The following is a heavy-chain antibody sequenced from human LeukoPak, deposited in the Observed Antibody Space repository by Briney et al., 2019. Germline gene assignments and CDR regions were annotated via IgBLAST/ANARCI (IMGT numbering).Heavy chain of an antibody. J-gene: IGHJ4*02. CDR1: GGSISSYY. CDR2: IYYGGST. CDR3: ARTRILYSSSSSYFGY. V-gene: IGHV4-59*08. D-gene: IGHD6-6*01. Sequence: ASETLSLTCPVSGGSISSYYWSWIRQPPGKGLEWIGYIYYGGSTNYNPSLKSRVTISVDTSKNQFSLKLSSVTAADTAVYYCARTRILYSSSSSYFGYWGQGTLVTVSS.